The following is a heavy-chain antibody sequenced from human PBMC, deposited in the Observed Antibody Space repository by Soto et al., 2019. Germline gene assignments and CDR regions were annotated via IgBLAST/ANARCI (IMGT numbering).Heavy chain of an antibody. CDR1: GGSISRSGYY. V-gene: IGHV4-39*01. Sequence: SETLSLTCTVSGGSISRSGYYWGWIRQPPRKGLEWIASINYSGSTYYNPSLQSRVTISVDTSKNQLSLRLSSVTAADTAVYYCSRRAPEGFDPWGQGTLVTVSS. CDR2: INYSGST. CDR3: SRRAPEGFDP. J-gene: IGHJ5*02.